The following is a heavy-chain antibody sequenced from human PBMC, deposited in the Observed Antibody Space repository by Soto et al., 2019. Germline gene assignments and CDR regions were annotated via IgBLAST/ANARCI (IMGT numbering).Heavy chain of an antibody. CDR2: IGPNSGDT. CDR1: GYTFTGHY. CDR3: GRGRSGQLVVFY. Sequence: ASVKVSCKTSGYTFTGHYIHWVRQAPGQGPEWMGEIGPNSGDTRYAQRFQGRVTMTRDTSITTVYMELANLSPDDTAVYYCGRGRSGQLVVFYWGQGTLVTVSS. J-gene: IGHJ4*02. D-gene: IGHD1-26*01. V-gene: IGHV1-2*02.